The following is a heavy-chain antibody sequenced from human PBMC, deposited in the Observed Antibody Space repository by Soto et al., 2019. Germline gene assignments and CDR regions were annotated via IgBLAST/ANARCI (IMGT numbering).Heavy chain of an antibody. V-gene: IGHV3-7*01. J-gene: IGHJ3*02. D-gene: IGHD6-19*01. CDR3: ARSLGWRDAFDI. CDR1: GFTFRKYL. CDR2: IKPDGPET. Sequence: TGGSPRLSCAASGFTFRKYLVKWVRQAPGKGLEWVANIKPDGPETYYVDSVKGRFTISRDNAKMSLYLQMNSLRAEDTAVYYCARSLGWRDAFDIWGQGTMVTVSS.